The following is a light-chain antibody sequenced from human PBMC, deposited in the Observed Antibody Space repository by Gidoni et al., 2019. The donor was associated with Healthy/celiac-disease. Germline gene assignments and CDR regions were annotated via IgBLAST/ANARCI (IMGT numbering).Light chain of an antibody. Sequence: IVLTQSPGTLSLSPGERATLSCRASQSVSSRSLAWYQQKPGQAPRLPTYGASSRTTGIPDRFSGSGSGTDFTLTISRLEPEDFAVYYCQQYGSSPRVTFGPGTKVDIK. CDR3: QQYGSSPRVT. CDR2: GAS. V-gene: IGKV3-20*01. J-gene: IGKJ3*01. CDR1: QSVSSRS.